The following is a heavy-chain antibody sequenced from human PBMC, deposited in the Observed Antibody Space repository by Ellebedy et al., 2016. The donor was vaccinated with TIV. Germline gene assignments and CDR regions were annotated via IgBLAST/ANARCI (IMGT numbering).Heavy chain of an antibody. V-gene: IGHV4-34*01. CDR3: ARTSESGEFDS. Sequence: SETLSLXCGVYSGSLNGYYWSWIRQSPGKGLEWIGEINQSGGTNYNPSLESRVSISVDTSNNQFSLNLNSVTPADTAVYYCARTSESGEFDSWGQGTLVTVSS. CDR1: SGSLNGYY. J-gene: IGHJ4*02. D-gene: IGHD2-15*01. CDR2: INQSGGT.